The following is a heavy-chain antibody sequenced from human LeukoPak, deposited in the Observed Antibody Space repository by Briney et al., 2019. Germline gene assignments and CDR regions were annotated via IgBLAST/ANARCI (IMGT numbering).Heavy chain of an antibody. V-gene: IGHV1-18*01. CDR1: GYDFSTYG. CDR3: ARAFSASKSCDY. J-gene: IGHJ4*02. CDR2: IRPSNGNR. Sequence: ASVKVSCRTSGYDFSTYGITWVRQAPGQGLEYMGWIRPSNGNRNYAQKFQDRVTLTTDSSTSSVYMELRSLRSDDTAFYYCARAFSASKSCDYWGQGTLVIVSS. D-gene: IGHD6-19*01.